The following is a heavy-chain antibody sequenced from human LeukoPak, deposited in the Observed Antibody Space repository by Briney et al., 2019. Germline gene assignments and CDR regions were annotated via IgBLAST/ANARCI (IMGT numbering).Heavy chain of an antibody. CDR1: GGSISSSSYY. V-gene: IGHV4-39*01. Sequence: SETLSLTCTVSGGSISSSSYYWGWIRQPPGRGLEWIGSIYYSGSTYYNPSLKSRVTISVDTSKNQFSLKLSSVTAADTAVYYCASWNYSGSDYWGQGTLVTVPS. D-gene: IGHD1-26*01. CDR3: ASWNYSGSDY. CDR2: IYYSGST. J-gene: IGHJ4*02.